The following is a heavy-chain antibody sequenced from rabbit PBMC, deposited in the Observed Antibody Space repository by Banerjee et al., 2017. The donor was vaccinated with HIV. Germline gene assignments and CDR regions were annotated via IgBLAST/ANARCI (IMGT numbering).Heavy chain of an antibody. CDR1: GFSFSNKAV. V-gene: IGHV1S45*01. J-gene: IGHJ6*01. CDR2: INAVTGKG. D-gene: IGHD7-1*01. Sequence: QEQLVESGGGLVRPEGSLKLSCTASGFSFSNKAVMCWVRQAPGKGLQWIACINAVTGKGVDATWAKGRFTFSKTSSTTVTLQMTSLTAADTATYFCARDTGTSFSSYGMDLWGPGTLVTVS. CDR3: ARDTGTSFSSYGMDL.